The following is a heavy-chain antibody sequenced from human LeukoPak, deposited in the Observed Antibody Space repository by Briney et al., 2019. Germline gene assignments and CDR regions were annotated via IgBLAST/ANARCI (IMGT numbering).Heavy chain of an antibody. CDR2: ISKTDSST. V-gene: IGHV3-11*04. J-gene: IGHJ4*02. CDR1: GFTFSDYY. D-gene: IGHD3-16*01. CDR3: ARVTGRYATDY. Sequence: PGGSLRLSCTASGFTFSDYYMSWIRQAPGKGLEWVSYISKTDSSTNYADSVRGRFTISRDDAKSSLYLQMNSLRAEDTAVYYCARVTGRYATDYWGQGTLVTVSS.